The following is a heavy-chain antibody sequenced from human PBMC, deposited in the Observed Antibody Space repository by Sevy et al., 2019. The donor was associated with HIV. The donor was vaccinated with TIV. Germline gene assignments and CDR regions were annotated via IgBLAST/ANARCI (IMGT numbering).Heavy chain of an antibody. CDR2: IGSAGDT. J-gene: IGHJ4*02. Sequence: GGSLRLSCAASGFTFSSSDMHWVRQFTGKGLEWVSGIGSAGDTYYAGSVEGRFTISRENAQNSFFLEMNSLRAGDTAVYYCARGRVRRVDYDGSGNYYNSWYFDYWGRGTLVTVSS. CDR3: ARGRVRRVDYDGSGNYYNSWYFDY. V-gene: IGHV3-13*01. D-gene: IGHD3-10*01. CDR1: GFTFSSSD.